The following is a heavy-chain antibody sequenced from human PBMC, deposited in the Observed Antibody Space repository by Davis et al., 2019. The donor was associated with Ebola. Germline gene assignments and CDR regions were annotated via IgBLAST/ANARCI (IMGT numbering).Heavy chain of an antibody. CDR1: GYRFTSYW. CDR2: IYPDDSDT. D-gene: IGHD1-26*01. CDR3: ARPRSRGSSDAYDV. Sequence: GESLKISCKGSGYRFTSYWIGWVRQMPGRGLQWMGIIYPDDSDTTYSPSFQGQITISADRSISTAYLQWSSLKASDTAMYYCARPRSRGSSDAYDVWGQGTMVTVSS. V-gene: IGHV5-51*01. J-gene: IGHJ3*01.